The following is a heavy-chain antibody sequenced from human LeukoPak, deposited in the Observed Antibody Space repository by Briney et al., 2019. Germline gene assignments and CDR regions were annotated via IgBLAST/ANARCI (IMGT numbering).Heavy chain of an antibody. J-gene: IGHJ4*02. CDR3: TRYNNDHFDY. V-gene: IGHV3-33*01. CDR2: IAYDGSRA. CDR1: GFTFGGYG. Sequence: GGSLRLSCAGSGFTFGGYGMHWFRQTPGKGLEWVAVIAYDGSRAFYADSVKGRFTISRDNPKNTMSVQMDDLRAEDTAVYYCTRYNNDHFDYWGQGTLVTVSS. D-gene: IGHD1-14*01.